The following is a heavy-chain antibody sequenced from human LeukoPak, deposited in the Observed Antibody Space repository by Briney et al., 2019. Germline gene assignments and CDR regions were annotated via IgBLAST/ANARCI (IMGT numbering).Heavy chain of an antibody. CDR2: IYYSGST. CDR1: GGSISSYY. V-gene: IGHV4-59*01. J-gene: IGHJ4*02. Sequence: SETLSLTCTVSGGSISSYYWSWIRQPPGKGLEWIGCIYYSGSTNYNPSLKSRVTISVDTSKNQFSLKLSSVTAADTAVYYCARAHYDFWSGYYKPSVYFDYWGQGTLVTVSS. CDR3: ARAHYDFWSGYYKPSVYFDY. D-gene: IGHD3-3*01.